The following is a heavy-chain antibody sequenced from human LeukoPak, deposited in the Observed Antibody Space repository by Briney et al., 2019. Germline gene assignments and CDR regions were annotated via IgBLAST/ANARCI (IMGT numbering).Heavy chain of an antibody. CDR3: AKGSSSSYYFDY. CDR1: GFTFSSYW. CDR2: IKQDGSEK. J-gene: IGHJ4*02. Sequence: GGSLRLSCAASGFTFSSYWMSWVRQAPGKGLEWVANIKQDGSEKYYVDSVKGRFTISRDNAKNSLYLQMNSLRAEDMALYYCAKGSSSSYYFDYWGQGTLVTVSS. V-gene: IGHV3-7*03. D-gene: IGHD6-13*01.